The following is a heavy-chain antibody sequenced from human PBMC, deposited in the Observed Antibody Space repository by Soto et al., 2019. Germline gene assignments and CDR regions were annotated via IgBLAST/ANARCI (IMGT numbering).Heavy chain of an antibody. J-gene: IGHJ3*02. CDR3: ARDYGSGSYYNEGAFDI. V-gene: IGHV3-7*01. CDR1: GFTFSSYW. D-gene: IGHD3-10*01. CDR2: IKQDGSEK. Sequence: GGSLRLSCAASGFTFSSYWMSWVRQAPGKGLEWVANIKQDGSEKYYVDSVKGRFTISRDNAKNSLYLQMNSLRAEDAAVYYCARDYGSGSYYNEGAFDIWGQGTMVTVSS.